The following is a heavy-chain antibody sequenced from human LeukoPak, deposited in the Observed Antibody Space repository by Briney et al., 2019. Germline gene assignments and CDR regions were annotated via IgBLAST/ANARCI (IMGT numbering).Heavy chain of an antibody. D-gene: IGHD1-26*01. Sequence: SETLSLTCTVSGGSISSSYWGWIRQPPGKGLEWIGYISYSGTTYYNPSLKSRVTMSVDTSKNQFSLKLSSVTAADTAVYYCARELTYADYWGQGTLVTVSS. V-gene: IGHV4-59*04. CDR3: ARELTYADY. CDR1: GGSISSSY. J-gene: IGHJ4*02. CDR2: ISYSGTT.